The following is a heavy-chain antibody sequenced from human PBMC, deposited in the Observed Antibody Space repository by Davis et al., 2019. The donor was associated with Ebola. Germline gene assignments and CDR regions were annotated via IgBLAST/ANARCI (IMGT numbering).Heavy chain of an antibody. V-gene: IGHV4-59*01. CDR3: ARARCSGGSCYFRFDY. D-gene: IGHD2-15*01. CDR1: GGSISSYY. J-gene: IGHJ4*02. CDR2: IYYSGST. Sequence: MPSETLSLTCTVSGGSISSYYWSWIRQPPGKGLEWIGYIYYSGSTNYYPSLKSRVTISVDTSKNQFSLKLSSVTAADTAVYYCARARCSGGSCYFRFDYWGQGTLVTVSS.